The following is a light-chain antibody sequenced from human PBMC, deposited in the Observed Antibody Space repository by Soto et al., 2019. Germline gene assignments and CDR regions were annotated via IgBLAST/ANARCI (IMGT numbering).Light chain of an antibody. CDR2: DAS. J-gene: IGKJ2*01. Sequence: DIQMTQSPSSLSASVGDRVTITCQASQDIYKYLNWYQQKPGKAPKLLIYDASNLETGVPSRFSGSGSGTDFTLTISSLQPEDIATYYCQQYDNLPRYTFGQGTKVQIK. CDR3: QQYDNLPRYT. V-gene: IGKV1-33*01. CDR1: QDIYKY.